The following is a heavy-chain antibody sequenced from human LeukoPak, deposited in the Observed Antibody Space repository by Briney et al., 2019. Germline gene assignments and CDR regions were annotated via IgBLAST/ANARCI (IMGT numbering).Heavy chain of an antibody. CDR2: IYSGGST. D-gene: IGHD4-17*01. CDR3: ARGTTVTTPGAFDY. CDR1: GFTVSSNY. J-gene: IGHJ4*02. Sequence: SGGSLRLSCAASGFTVSSNYMSWVRQAPGKGLEWVSVIYSGGSTYYADSVKGRFTISRDNSKNTLYLQMNSLRAEDTAVYYCARGTTVTTPGAFDYWGQGTLVTVSS. V-gene: IGHV3-53*01.